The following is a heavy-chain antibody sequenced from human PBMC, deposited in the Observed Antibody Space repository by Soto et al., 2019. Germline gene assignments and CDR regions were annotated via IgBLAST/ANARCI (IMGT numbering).Heavy chain of an antibody. Sequence: PWGSLRLSCLASGFTFIDFAMTFFRQVPFRCLEWVASLDGAGGSTYYAESVRGRFSISRDNSQNTLFLQMKRLTVDDTAIYYCAAPRDEYGSGVSWFTYGMDIWGQGTTVTVSS. CDR3: AAPRDEYGSGVSWFTYGMDI. D-gene: IGHD3-10*01. CDR1: GFTFIDFA. V-gene: IGHV3-23*01. J-gene: IGHJ6*02. CDR2: LDGAGGST.